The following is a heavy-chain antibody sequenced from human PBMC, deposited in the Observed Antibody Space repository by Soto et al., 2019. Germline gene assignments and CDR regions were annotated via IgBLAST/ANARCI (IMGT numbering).Heavy chain of an antibody. CDR3: ARDIGYCSGGSCSDAFDI. CDR1: GGSISSYY. D-gene: IGHD2-15*01. J-gene: IGHJ3*02. Sequence: QVQLQESGPGLVKPSETLSLTCTVSGGSISSYYWSWIRQPPGKGLEWIGYIYYSGSTNYNPSLKSRVTISADTSKNQFSLKLSSVTAADTAVYYCARDIGYCSGGSCSDAFDIWGQGTMVTVSS. CDR2: IYYSGST. V-gene: IGHV4-59*01.